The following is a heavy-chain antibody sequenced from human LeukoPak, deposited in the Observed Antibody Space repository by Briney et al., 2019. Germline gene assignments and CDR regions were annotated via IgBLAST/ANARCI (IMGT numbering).Heavy chain of an antibody. V-gene: IGHV6-1*01. J-gene: IGHJ5*02. D-gene: IGHD2-2*01. Sequence: SQTLSLTCAISGDSVSTNSSWNWIRQSPSRGLEWLGRTYYRSTWYNDYAVSVRGRITVNPDTSKNQFSLHLNSVTPEDTAVYYCARRLTQYDCFDPWGQGILVTVSS. CDR1: GDSVSTNSS. CDR3: ARRLTQYDCFDP. CDR2: TYYRSTWYN.